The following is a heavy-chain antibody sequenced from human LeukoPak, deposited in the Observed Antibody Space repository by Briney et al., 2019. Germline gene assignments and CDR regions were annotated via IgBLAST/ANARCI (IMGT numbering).Heavy chain of an antibody. CDR2: MRYDGTSK. J-gene: IGHJ4*02. CDR3: ATFNDYGDYVSNY. D-gene: IGHD4-17*01. Sequence: GGSLRLSCAASGFTFSSYAMSWVRQAPGKGLEWVTFMRYDGTSKYYVDSLKGRFTISRDISKNTLYLQMNSLRPEDTAVYYCATFNDYGDYVSNYWGQGTLVTVSS. V-gene: IGHV3-30*02. CDR1: GFTFSSYA.